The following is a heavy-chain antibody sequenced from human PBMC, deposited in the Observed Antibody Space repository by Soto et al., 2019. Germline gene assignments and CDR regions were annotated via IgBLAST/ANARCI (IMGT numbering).Heavy chain of an antibody. CDR1: GGSISSYY. CDR2: IYTSGST. D-gene: IGHD2-15*01. CDR3: ASDGYCSGGSCYSLFY. J-gene: IGHJ4*02. Sequence: SETLSLTCTVSGGSISSYYWSWIRQPAGKGLEWIGRIYTSGSTNYNPSLKSRVTMSVDTSKNQFSLKLSSVTAADTAAYYCASDGYCSGGSCYSLFYWGQGTLVTVSS. V-gene: IGHV4-4*07.